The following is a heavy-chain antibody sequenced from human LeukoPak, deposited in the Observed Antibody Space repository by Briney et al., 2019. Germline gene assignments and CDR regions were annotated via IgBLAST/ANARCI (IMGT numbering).Heavy chain of an antibody. Sequence: PGGSLRLSCAASGFTFSSYAMTWVRQAPGKGLEWVSAISGSGDSTNYADSVKGRFTIARDNSKNTLYLQMNSLRAEDTAVYYCARGYYDSSGYYFPFDYWGQGTLVTVSS. J-gene: IGHJ4*02. CDR3: ARGYYDSSGYYFPFDY. CDR1: GFTFSSYA. V-gene: IGHV3-23*01. D-gene: IGHD3-22*01. CDR2: ISGSGDST.